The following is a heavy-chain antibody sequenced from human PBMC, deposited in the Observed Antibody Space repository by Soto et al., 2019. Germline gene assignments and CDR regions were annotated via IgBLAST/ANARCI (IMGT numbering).Heavy chain of an antibody. D-gene: IGHD6-13*01. CDR1: GGSISSGDYY. V-gene: IGHV4-30-4*02. CDR2: IYYSGST. CDR3: ARRGGGETIAAAGPYNWFDP. Sequence: SETLSLTCTVSGGSISSGDYYWSWIRQPPGKGLEWIGYIYYSGSTYYNPSLKSRVTISVDTSKNQFSLKLSSVTAADTAVYYCARRGGGETIAAAGPYNWFDPWGQGTLVTVSS. J-gene: IGHJ5*02.